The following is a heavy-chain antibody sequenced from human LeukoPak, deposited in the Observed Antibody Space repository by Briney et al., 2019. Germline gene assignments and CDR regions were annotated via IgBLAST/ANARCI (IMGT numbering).Heavy chain of an antibody. V-gene: IGHV4-39*01. J-gene: IGHJ4*01. D-gene: IGHD2-21*02. CDR2: IYYSANT. Sequence: SSETLSLTCTVSGGSISGSDYYWTWIRHPPGKGLEWIASIYYSANTLHNPSLKSRVTMSVDTSKNQFSLKLTSVTATDTAIFYCARHKDCASNTHCHIDYWGQGILVTVSS. CDR1: GGSISGSDYY. CDR3: ARHKDCASNTHCHIDY.